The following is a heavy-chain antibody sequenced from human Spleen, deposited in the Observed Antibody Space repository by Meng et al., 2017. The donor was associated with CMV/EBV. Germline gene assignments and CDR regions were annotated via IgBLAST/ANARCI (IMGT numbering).Heavy chain of an antibody. CDR3: ARVQGGQRGMDV. D-gene: IGHD5-24*01. Sequence: ASVKVSCKASGYTFTSYYMHWVRQAPGQGLEWMGWINPNSGGTNYAQKFQGRVTMTRDTSIITAYMELSRLRSDDTAVYYCARVQGGQRGMDVWGQGTTVTVSS. CDR1: GYTFTSYY. CDR2: INPNSGGT. J-gene: IGHJ6*02. V-gene: IGHV1-2*02.